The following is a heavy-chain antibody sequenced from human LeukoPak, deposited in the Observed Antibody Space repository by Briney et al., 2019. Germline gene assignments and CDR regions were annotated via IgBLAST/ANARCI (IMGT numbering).Heavy chain of an antibody. CDR2: INPNSGDT. V-gene: IGHV1-2*02. CDR3: ARDRTIFGVVTE. D-gene: IGHD3-3*01. CDR1: GYTFSGYF. Sequence: ASVKVSCKASGYTFSGYFIHWVRQAPGQGLEWMGWINPNSGDTNYAQKFQGRVTMTRDTSISTAYMELSRLRSDDTAVYYCARDRTIFGVVTEWGQGTLVTVSS. J-gene: IGHJ4*02.